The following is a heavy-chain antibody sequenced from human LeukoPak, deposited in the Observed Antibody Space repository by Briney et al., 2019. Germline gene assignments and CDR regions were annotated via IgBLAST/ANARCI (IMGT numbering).Heavy chain of an antibody. CDR2: IYYSGST. V-gene: IGHV4-59*01. CDR3: ARGSGWYLFDY. J-gene: IGHJ4*02. D-gene: IGHD6-19*01. Sequence: LETLSLTCTVSGGSISSYYWSWIRQPPGKGLEWIGYIYYSGSTNYNPSLKSRVTISVDTSKNQFSLKLSSVTAADTAVYYCARGSGWYLFDYWGQGTLVTVSS. CDR1: GGSISSYY.